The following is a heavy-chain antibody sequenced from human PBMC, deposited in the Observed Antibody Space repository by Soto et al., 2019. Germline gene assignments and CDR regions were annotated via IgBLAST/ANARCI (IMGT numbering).Heavy chain of an antibody. CDR2: ISGSGGST. CDR1: GFTFSSYF. J-gene: IGHJ4*02. Sequence: GGSLRLSCAASGFTFSSYFMSWVRQAPGKGLEWVSSISGSGGSTYYADSVMGRFTISRDKTQNTLYLQMSSLRAEDTAVYHCAKVGYCRTTSCLDGYFDYWGQGTLVTVSS. V-gene: IGHV3-23*01. D-gene: IGHD2-2*01. CDR3: AKVGYCRTTSCLDGYFDY.